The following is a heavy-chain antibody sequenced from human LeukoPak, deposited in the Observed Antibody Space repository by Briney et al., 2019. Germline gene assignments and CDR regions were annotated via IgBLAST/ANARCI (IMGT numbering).Heavy chain of an antibody. V-gene: IGHV1-46*01. Sequence: GASVKLSCKASGYTLTNYYMHWVRQAPGQGLEWMGIINPGDGSTRYAEKFQGRVTKTRDTSTSTVYMELSSLRYEDTAVYYCTREGKALKYFDYWGQGTLVTVSS. CDR3: TREGKALKYFDY. CDR2: INPGDGST. J-gene: IGHJ4*02. CDR1: GYTLTNYY.